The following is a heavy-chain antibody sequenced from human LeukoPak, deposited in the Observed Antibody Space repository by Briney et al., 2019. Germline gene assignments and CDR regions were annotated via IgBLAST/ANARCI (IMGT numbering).Heavy chain of an antibody. D-gene: IGHD4-23*01. CDR2: INPNSGGT. V-gene: IGHV1-2*02. CDR1: GYTFTGYY. J-gene: IGHJ4*02. Sequence: APVKVSCKASGYTFTGYYMHWVRQAPGQGLEWMGWINPNSGGTNYAQKFQGSVSMTRDTSISTAYMEMSRLRSDDTAVYYCARAGHDYGGIDYWGQGTLVTVSS. CDR3: ARAGHDYGGIDY.